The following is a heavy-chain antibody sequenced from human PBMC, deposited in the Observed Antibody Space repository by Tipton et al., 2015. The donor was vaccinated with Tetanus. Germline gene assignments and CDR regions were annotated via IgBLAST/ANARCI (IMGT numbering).Heavy chain of an antibody. D-gene: IGHD3-9*01. V-gene: IGHV3-74*01. CDR2: INPSGRRT. Sequence: GSLRLSCAVSGFTSESHYMHWVRQTPDKGLVWISRINPSGRRTDYADSVKGRFTMSRDHAKNTVYLQMSSLRAEDTAVYFCARRSLTNYGLDVWGQGTPVTVSS. CDR1: GFTSESHY. J-gene: IGHJ6*02. CDR3: ARRSLTNYGLDV.